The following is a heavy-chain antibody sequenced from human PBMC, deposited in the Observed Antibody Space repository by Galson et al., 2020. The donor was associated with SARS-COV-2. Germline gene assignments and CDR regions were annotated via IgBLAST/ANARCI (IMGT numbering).Heavy chain of an antibody. V-gene: IGHV2-5*02. CDR3: AFATIYDYGLYNWFDP. J-gene: IGHJ5*02. Sequence: SGPTLVKPTQTLTLTCTFSGFSLSTGGVGVGWIRQPPGKALEWLALIYWDDDKRYSPSLRTRLTITKDTSKNQVVLTMTNMDPVDTATYYCAFATIYDYGLYNWFDPWGQGTLVTVSS. D-gene: IGHD4-17*01. CDR2: IYWDDDK. CDR1: GFSLSTGGVG.